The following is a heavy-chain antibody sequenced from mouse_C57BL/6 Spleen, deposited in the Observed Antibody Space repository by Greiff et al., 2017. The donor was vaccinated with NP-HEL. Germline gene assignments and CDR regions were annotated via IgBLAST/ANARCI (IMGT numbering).Heavy chain of an antibody. CDR3: ARAPYYDYDGYFDY. D-gene: IGHD2-4*01. CDR2: ISDGGSYT. V-gene: IGHV5-4*01. J-gene: IGHJ2*01. CDR1: GFTFSSYA. Sequence: EVHLVESGGGLVKPGGSLKLSCAASGFTFSSYAMSWVRQTPEKRLEWVATISDGGSYTYYPDNVKGRFTISRDNAKNNLYLQMSHLKSEDTAMYYCARAPYYDYDGYFDYWGQGTTLTVSS.